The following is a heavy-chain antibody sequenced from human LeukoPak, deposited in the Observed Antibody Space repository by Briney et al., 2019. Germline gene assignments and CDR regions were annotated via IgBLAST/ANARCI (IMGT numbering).Heavy chain of an antibody. D-gene: IGHD6-19*01. CDR3: ARGGIAVAGDDDY. CDR2: ISSGSSYI. CDR1: GFTFSSYS. V-gene: IGHV3-21*01. J-gene: IGHJ4*02. Sequence: GGSLRLSCAASGFTFSSYSMNWVRQAPGKGLEWVSSISSGSSYIYYADSVKGRFTISRDNAKNSLYLQMNSLRAEDTAVYYCARGGIAVAGDDDYWGQGTLVTVSS.